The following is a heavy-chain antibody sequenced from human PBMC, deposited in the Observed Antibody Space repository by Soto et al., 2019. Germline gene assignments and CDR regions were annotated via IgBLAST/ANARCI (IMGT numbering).Heavy chain of an antibody. CDR2: ISTSVGST. Sequence: GGSLRLSCAASGFTFSTYAMSWVRQAPGKGLEWVSAISTSVGSTYYTDSVKGRFTISRDNSKNTLYLQMNSLRAEDTAVYYCAKGGQSYDYWGQGTVVTVSS. D-gene: IGHD3-10*01. V-gene: IGHV3-23*01. CDR1: GFTFSTYA. CDR3: AKGGQSYDY. J-gene: IGHJ4*02.